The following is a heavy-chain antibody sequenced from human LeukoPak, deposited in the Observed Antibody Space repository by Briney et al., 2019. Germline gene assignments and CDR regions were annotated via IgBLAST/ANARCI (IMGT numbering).Heavy chain of an antibody. D-gene: IGHD5-18*01. V-gene: IGHV3-74*01. Sequence: GGSLRLSXAASGFTFSSYSMNWVRQAPGKGLVWVSRINGYGSSTDFADSVKGRFTISRDNAKNTLYLQMNSLRAEDTAVYYCARDAPGNTALDYWGQGTLVTVSS. CDR3: ARDAPGNTALDY. J-gene: IGHJ4*02. CDR1: GFTFSSYS. CDR2: INGYGSST.